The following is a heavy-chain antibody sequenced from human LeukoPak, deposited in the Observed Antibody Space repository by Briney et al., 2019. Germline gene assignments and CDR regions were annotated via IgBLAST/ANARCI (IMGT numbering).Heavy chain of an antibody. CDR1: GFTFSTYV. V-gene: IGHV3-23*01. CDR2: ITGSGAST. CDR3: ARRGNYCFDY. Sequence: GGSLRLSCAASGFTFSTYVMNWVRQTPGKGLEWVSTITGSGASTSYADSVEGRFTVSRDNSRSPLYLQMDTLGTGDTAIYYCARRGNYCFDYWGQGTLVTVSS. D-gene: IGHD1-26*01. J-gene: IGHJ4*02.